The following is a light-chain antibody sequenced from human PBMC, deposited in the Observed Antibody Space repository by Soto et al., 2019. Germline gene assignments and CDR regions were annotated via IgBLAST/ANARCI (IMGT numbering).Light chain of an antibody. CDR2: GAS. V-gene: IGKV3-20*01. J-gene: IGKJ2*01. CDR1: QSVDSRF. Sequence: ESMLTQSPGTLSLSPGERATLSCRASQSVDSRFLTWYQQKPGQTPRLLIYGASIRATRIPDSFSGSGSGTHFTLIISRVEPEDSAVYYCLQFGTSPPAFTFGQGTKLEI. CDR3: LQFGTSPPAFT.